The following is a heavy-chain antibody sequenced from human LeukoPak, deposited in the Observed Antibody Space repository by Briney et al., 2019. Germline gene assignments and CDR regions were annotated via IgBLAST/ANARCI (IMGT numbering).Heavy chain of an antibody. CDR2: IKSKTDGGTT. CDR1: GFTFSNAW. Sequence: GGSLRPSCAASGFTFSNAWMSWVRQAPGKGLEWVGRIKSKTDGGTTDYAAPVKGRFTISRDDSKNTLYLQMNSLKTEDTAVYYCTTDLSWNLAFDIWGQGTMVTVSS. CDR3: TTDLSWNLAFDI. J-gene: IGHJ3*02. V-gene: IGHV3-15*01. D-gene: IGHD1-7*01.